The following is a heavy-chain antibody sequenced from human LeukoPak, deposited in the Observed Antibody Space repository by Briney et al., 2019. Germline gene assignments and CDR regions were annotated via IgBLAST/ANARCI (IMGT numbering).Heavy chain of an antibody. V-gene: IGHV1-2*02. CDR2: INPNTGGT. J-gene: IGHJ4*02. D-gene: IGHD6-13*01. Sequence: GASVKVSCKASGYTFTGYYMHWVRQAPGQGSEWMGWINPNTGGTKYVQKFQGRVTMTRDTSISTAYMELSRLRSDDTAVYYCAREIAAAGSFDYWGQGTLVTVSS. CDR1: GYTFTGYY. CDR3: AREIAAAGSFDY.